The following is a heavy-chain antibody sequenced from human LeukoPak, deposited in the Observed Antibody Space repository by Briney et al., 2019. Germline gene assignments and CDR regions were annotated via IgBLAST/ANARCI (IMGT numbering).Heavy chain of an antibody. CDR3: ARGEPPPDAFDI. CDR1: GGSISSYY. J-gene: IGHJ3*02. V-gene: IGHV4-59*01. D-gene: IGHD1-26*01. CDR2: IYYSGST. Sequence: SETLSLTCTVSGGSISSYYWSCIRHPPGKGLEGIGYIYYSGSTNYNPSLKSRVPISVDTSKNQFSLKLSSVTAADAAVYYCARGEPPPDAFDIWGQGTMVTVSS.